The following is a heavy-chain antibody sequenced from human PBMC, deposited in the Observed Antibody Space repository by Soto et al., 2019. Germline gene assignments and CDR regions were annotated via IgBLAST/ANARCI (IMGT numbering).Heavy chain of an antibody. CDR3: AKHQPYDSSGYYAFDI. CDR1: GFTFSSYA. J-gene: IGHJ3*02. Sequence: EVQLLESRGGLVQPGGSLRLSCAASGFTFSSYAMSWVRQAPGKGLEWVSAISGSGGSTYYADSVKGRFTISRDNSKNTLYLQMNSLRAEDTAVYYCAKHQPYDSSGYYAFDIWGQGTMVTVSS. V-gene: IGHV3-23*01. CDR2: ISGSGGST. D-gene: IGHD3-22*01.